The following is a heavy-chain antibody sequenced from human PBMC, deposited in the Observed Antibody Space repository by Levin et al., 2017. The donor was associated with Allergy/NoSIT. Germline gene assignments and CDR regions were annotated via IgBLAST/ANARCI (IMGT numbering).Heavy chain of an antibody. D-gene: IGHD2-2*01. V-gene: IGHV3-30*18. CDR2: ISYDGSNK. CDR1: GFTFSSYG. Sequence: GGSLRLSCAASGFTFSSYGMHWVRQAPGKGLEWVAVISYDGSNKFCADSVKGRFTISRDNSKNTLYLQMNSLRAEDTAVYHCAKVAVGYQLLWSYFDYWGQGTLVTVSS. CDR3: AKVAVGYQLLWSYFDY. J-gene: IGHJ4*02.